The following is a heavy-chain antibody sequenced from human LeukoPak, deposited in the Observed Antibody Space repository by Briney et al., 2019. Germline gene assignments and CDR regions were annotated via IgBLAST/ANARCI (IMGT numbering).Heavy chain of an antibody. Sequence: PSGTLSLTCTVSGGSISSSSYYWGWIRQPPGKGPEWIGSIYYSGTTYYNPSLKSRVTISVDTSKNQFSLKLSSVTAADTAVYYCARRDYDFWSGYYGYWGQGTLVTVSS. J-gene: IGHJ4*02. V-gene: IGHV4-39*01. CDR1: GGSISSSSYY. D-gene: IGHD3-3*01. CDR3: ARRDYDFWSGYYGY. CDR2: IYYSGTT.